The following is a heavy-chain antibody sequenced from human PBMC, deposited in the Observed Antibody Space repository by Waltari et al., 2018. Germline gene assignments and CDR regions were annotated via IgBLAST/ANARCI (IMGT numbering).Heavy chain of an antibody. J-gene: IGHJ4*02. CDR1: GGSFSGYY. D-gene: IGHD3-10*01. V-gene: IGHV4-34*01. CDR2: INNSGST. CDR3: ARGPPRGRGFDY. Sequence: QVQLQQWGAGLLKPSETLSLTCAVYGGSFSGYYWSWIRQPPGKGLEWIGEINNSGSTNYYPSLKSRVTISVDTSKNQFSLKLSSVTAADTAVYYCARGPPRGRGFDYWGQGTLVTVSS.